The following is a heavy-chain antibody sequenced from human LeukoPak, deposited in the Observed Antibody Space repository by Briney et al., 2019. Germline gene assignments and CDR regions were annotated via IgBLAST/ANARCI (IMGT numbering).Heavy chain of an antibody. V-gene: IGHV3-48*01. CDR3: VRVKGSYFDY. CDR2: ISASGRAI. CDR1: GSPLSSYS. Sequence: GGSLRLSCTASGSPLSSYSMNWIRQAPGKGLEWISYISASGRAIYYVDSVNGRVTVSRDNARNSLFLQMDSPRAEDTAVYYCVRVKGSYFDYWGPGTLVTVSS. J-gene: IGHJ4*02. D-gene: IGHD2-15*01.